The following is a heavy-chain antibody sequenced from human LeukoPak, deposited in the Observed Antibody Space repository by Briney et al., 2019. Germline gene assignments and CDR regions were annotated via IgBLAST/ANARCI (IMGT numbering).Heavy chain of an antibody. J-gene: IGHJ4*02. CDR2: IYYSGST. CDR1: GGSISSSSSY. D-gene: IGHD5-24*01. CDR3: ARVSGDGYNVYDY. Sequence: SETLSLTCTVSGGSISSSSSYWGWIRQPPGKGLEWIGSIYYSGSTYYNPSLKSRVTISVDTSKNQFSLKVNSVTAADTAVYFCARVSGDGYNVYDYWGQGTLVTVSS. V-gene: IGHV4-39*07.